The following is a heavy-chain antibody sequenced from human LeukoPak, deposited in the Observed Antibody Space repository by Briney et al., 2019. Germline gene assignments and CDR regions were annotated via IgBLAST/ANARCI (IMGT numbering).Heavy chain of an antibody. CDR2: IYYSERT. CDR1: GGSISSGGYY. J-gene: IGHJ4*02. Sequence: SETLSLTCTVSGGSISSGGYYWSWIRQHPGKGLEWIGYIYYSERTYYNPSLKSRVTISVDTSKNQFSLKLSSVTAADTAVYYCARSLFGGAIAPLAYWGEGTLVTVPS. D-gene: IGHD3-16*02. CDR3: ARSLFGGAIAPLAY. V-gene: IGHV4-31*03.